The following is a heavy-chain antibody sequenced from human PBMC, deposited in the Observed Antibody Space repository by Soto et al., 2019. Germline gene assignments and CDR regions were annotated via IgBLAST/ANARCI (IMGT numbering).Heavy chain of an antibody. Sequence: DVQLVESGGGLIQPGESLRLSCAAFGLTISGKKYVAWVRQAPGKGLEWVSALYDVDGSFYADSVTGRFTTSRDSSKTTVYLQMNDLRPDDTAVYYCATWNEREHAFDVWGQVTTVTISS. CDR2: LYDVDGS. V-gene: IGHV3-53*01. CDR3: ATWNEREHAFDV. CDR1: GLTISGKKY. J-gene: IGHJ3*01. D-gene: IGHD1-1*01.